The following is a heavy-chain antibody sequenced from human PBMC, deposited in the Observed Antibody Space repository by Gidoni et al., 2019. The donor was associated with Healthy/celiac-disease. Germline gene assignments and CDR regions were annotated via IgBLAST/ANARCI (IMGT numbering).Heavy chain of an antibody. CDR2: ISGSGGIT. Sequence: EVQLLESGGGLVQPGGSLSLSCGASGFTFSSYAMSWVRQAPGKGLEWVSAISGSGGITYYADSVKGRFTISRDNSKNTLYLQMNSLRAEDTAVYYCAKGIARWELLDWGQGTLVTVSS. J-gene: IGHJ4*02. CDR1: GFTFSSYA. CDR3: AKGIARWELLD. V-gene: IGHV3-23*01. D-gene: IGHD1-26*01.